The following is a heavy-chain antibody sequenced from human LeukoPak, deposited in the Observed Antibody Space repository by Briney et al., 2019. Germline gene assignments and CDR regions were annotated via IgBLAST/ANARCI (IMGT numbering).Heavy chain of an antibody. Sequence: GGSLRLSCAASGFIFSSYSMKWVRQAPGKGLEWVSYISSSSTTIYYADSVKGRFTISRDNAKNSLYLQMNSLRAEDTAVYYCAAAAVAGRNWFDPWGQGTLVTVSS. D-gene: IGHD6-19*01. CDR2: ISSSSTTI. CDR3: AAAAVAGRNWFDP. V-gene: IGHV3-48*01. CDR1: GFIFSSYS. J-gene: IGHJ5*02.